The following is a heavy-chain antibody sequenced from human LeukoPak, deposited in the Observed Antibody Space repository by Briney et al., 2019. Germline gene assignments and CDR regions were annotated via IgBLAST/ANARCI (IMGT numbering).Heavy chain of an antibody. V-gene: IGHV4-39*07. CDR2: IYYSGST. D-gene: IGHD3-10*01. CDR1: GGSISSSSYY. J-gene: IGHJ6*02. CDR3: AQAFGSGSSYYYGMDV. Sequence: SETLSLTCTVSGGSISSSSYYWGWIRQPPGKGLEWIGSIYYSGSTNYNPSLKSRVTISVDKSKNQFSLKLTSVTAADTAVYYCAQAFGSGSSYYYGMDVWGQGTTVTVSS.